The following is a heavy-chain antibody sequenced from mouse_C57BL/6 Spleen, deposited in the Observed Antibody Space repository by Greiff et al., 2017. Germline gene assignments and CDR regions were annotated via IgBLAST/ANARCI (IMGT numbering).Heavy chain of an antibody. CDR1: GFTFSDYY. CDR3: ARVDGYDAFAY. Sequence: EVQLVESEGGLVQPGSSMKLSCTASGFTFSDYYMAWVRQVPEKGLEWVANINYDGSSTYYLDSLKSRFIISRDNAKNILYLQMSSLKSEDTATYYCARVDGYDAFAYWGQGTLVTVSA. J-gene: IGHJ3*01. D-gene: IGHD2-2*01. V-gene: IGHV5-16*01. CDR2: INYDGSST.